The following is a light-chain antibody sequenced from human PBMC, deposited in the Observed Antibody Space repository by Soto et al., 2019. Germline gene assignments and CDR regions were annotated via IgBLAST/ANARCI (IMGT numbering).Light chain of an antibody. Sequence: QSVLTQPPSVSGAPGQRVTISCTGSSSNIGAGYDVHWYQQLPGTAPKLLIYGNSNRPSGVPDRFSGSTSGTSASLAITGLQAEDEADYYCQSYASSLSGWVFGGGTQLTVL. J-gene: IGLJ3*02. CDR1: SSNIGAGYD. V-gene: IGLV1-40*01. CDR3: QSYASSLSGWV. CDR2: GNS.